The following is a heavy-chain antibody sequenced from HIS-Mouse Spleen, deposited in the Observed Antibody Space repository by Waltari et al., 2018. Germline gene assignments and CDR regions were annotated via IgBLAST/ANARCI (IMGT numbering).Heavy chain of an antibody. V-gene: IGHV4-34*01. CDR3: ARGRNSSSWYYFDY. CDR2: SNHSGST. Sequence: QVQLQQWGAGLLKPSETLSLTCAVHAGSFSGYYWSWIPQPPGKGLEAIGESNHSGSTNYNPSLKSRVTISVDTSKNQFSLKLSSVTAADTAVYYCARGRNSSSWYYFDYWGQGTLVTVSS. J-gene: IGHJ4*02. D-gene: IGHD6-13*01. CDR1: AGSFSGYY.